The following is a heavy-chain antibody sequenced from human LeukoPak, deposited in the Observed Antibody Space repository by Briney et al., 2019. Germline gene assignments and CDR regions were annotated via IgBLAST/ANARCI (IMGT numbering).Heavy chain of an antibody. V-gene: IGHV1-18*01. CDR3: ARASRVTQYYYDL. CDR2: ISGYSGST. Sequence: ASVKVSCKSSAYSFTGYGVAWVRQAPGHGLEWMGWISGYSGSTKYAQILQGRVTMTSDTATSTAYMELRNLRFDDTAVYYCARASRVTQYYYDLWGQGTLVTVSS. D-gene: IGHD2/OR15-2a*01. J-gene: IGHJ4*02. CDR1: AYSFTGYG.